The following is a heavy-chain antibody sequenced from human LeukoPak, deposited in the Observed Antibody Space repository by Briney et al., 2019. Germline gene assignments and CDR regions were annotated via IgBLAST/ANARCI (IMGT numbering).Heavy chain of an antibody. CDR1: GSTFSSYA. CDR3: ARDRRDIVVVPDQTLDY. V-gene: IGHV3-30-3*01. D-gene: IGHD2-2*01. J-gene: IGHJ4*02. Sequence: GGSLRLSCAASGSTFSSYAMHWVRQAPGKGLEWVAVISYDGSNKYYADSVKGRFTISRDNSKNTPYLQMNSLRAEDTAVYYCARDRRDIVVVPDQTLDYWGQGTLVTVSS. CDR2: ISYDGSNK.